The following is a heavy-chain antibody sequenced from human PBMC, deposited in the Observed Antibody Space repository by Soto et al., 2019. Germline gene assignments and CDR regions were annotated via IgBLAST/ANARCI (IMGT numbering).Heavy chain of an antibody. CDR3: AKGSRGGQQWLVRGAFDI. Sequence: QVQLVESGGGVVQPGRSLRLSCAASGFTFSSYGMHWVRQAPGKGLEWVAVISYDGSNKYYADSVKGRFTISRDNSKNTLYLQMNSLRAEDTAVYYCAKGSRGGQQWLVRGAFDIWGQGTMVTVSS. CDR2: ISYDGSNK. J-gene: IGHJ3*02. CDR1: GFTFSSYG. D-gene: IGHD6-19*01. V-gene: IGHV3-30*18.